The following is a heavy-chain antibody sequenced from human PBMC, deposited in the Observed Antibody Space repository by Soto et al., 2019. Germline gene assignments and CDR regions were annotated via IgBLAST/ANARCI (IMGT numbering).Heavy chain of an antibody. CDR3: ARDYDFWSGYYLGY. J-gene: IGHJ4*02. CDR1: CYTYTIYG. D-gene: IGHD3-3*01. V-gene: IGHV1-18*01. Sequence: ASVKVSCKASCYTYTIYGISWVRQAPGQGLEWMGWISAYNGNTNYAQKLQGRVTMTTDTSTSTAYMELRSLRSDDTAVYYCARDYDFWSGYYLGYWGQGTLVTVSS. CDR2: ISAYNGNT.